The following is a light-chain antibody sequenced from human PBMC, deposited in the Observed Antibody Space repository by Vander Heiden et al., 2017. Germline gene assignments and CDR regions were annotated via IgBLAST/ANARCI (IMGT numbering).Light chain of an antibody. Sequence: QSVLTQPPSVSAAPGQQGTISCSGSSSNIGNNYVSWYQQLPGTAPKLLIYDNNKRPSGIPDRFSGSKSGTSATLGITGLQTGDEADYYCGTWDSSLNAYVFGTGTKVTVL. CDR3: GTWDSSLNAYV. CDR2: DNN. V-gene: IGLV1-51*01. CDR1: SSNIGNNY. J-gene: IGLJ1*01.